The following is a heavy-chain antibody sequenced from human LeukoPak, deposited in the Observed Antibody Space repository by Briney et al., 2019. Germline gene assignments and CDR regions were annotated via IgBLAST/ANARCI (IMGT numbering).Heavy chain of an antibody. V-gene: IGHV3-21*01. CDR2: ISSSSSYI. CDR1: GFTFSSYS. Sequence: GGSLRLSCAASGFTFSSYSMNWVRQAPGKGLEWVSSISSSSSYIYYADSVKGRFTISRDNAKNSLYLQMNSLRAEDTAVYYCVRDWDDYSTYGVRYFDYWGQGTLVTVSS. D-gene: IGHD4-11*01. J-gene: IGHJ4*02. CDR3: VRDWDDYSTYGVRYFDY.